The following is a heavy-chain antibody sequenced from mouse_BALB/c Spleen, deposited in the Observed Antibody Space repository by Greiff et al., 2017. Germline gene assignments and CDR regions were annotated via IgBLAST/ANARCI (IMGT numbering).Heavy chain of an antibody. CDR3: ARGGYDAWFAY. D-gene: IGHD2-14*01. V-gene: IGHV5-6-3*01. CDR1: GFTFSSYG. J-gene: IGHJ3*01. Sequence: EVQRVESGGGLVQPGGSLKLSCAASGFTFSSYGMSWVRQTPDKRLELVATINSNGGSTYYPDSVKGRFTISRDNAKNTLYLQMSSLKSEDTAMYYCARGGYDAWFAYWGQGTLVTVSA. CDR2: INSNGGST.